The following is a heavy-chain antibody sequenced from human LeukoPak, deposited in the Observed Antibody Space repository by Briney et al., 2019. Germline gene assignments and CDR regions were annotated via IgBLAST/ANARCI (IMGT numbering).Heavy chain of an antibody. CDR3: AADPSSSWLDAFDI. V-gene: IGHV1-58*01. CDR2: IVVGSGNT. CDR1: GFTFTSSA. Sequence: SVKVSCKASGFTFTSSAVQWVRQARGQRLEWIGWIVVGSGNTNYAQKFQERVTITRDMSTSTAYMELGSLRSEDTAVYYCAADPSSSWLDAFDIWGQGTMVTVSS. J-gene: IGHJ3*02. D-gene: IGHD6-13*01.